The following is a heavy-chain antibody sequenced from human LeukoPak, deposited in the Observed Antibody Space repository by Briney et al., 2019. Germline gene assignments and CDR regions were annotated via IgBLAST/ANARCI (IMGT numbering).Heavy chain of an antibody. J-gene: IGHJ4*02. CDR1: GFTFSSHA. V-gene: IGHV3-30*04. CDR2: ISSDGSYK. Sequence: GGSLRLSCAASGFTFSSHALHWVRQAPGKGLEWVAVISSDGSYKYYADSVKGRFTISRDNSKNTLYLQMNSLIPEDTAVYYCARQYISGQWYFDYWGQGTLVTVSS. CDR3: ARQYISGQWYFDY. D-gene: IGHD5-18*01.